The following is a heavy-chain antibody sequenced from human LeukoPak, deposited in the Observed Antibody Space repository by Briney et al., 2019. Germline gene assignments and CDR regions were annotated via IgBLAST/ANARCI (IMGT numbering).Heavy chain of an antibody. CDR3: AKGPLRHSSSSHYYYYMDV. D-gene: IGHD6-6*01. CDR1: GFTFSSYG. V-gene: IGHV3-33*06. J-gene: IGHJ6*03. Sequence: GRSLRLSCAASGFTFSSYGMHWVRQAPGKGLEWVAVIWYDGSNKYYADSVKGRFTISRDNSKNTLYLQMNSLRAEDTAVYYCAKGPLRHSSSSHYYYYMDVWGKGTTVTVSS. CDR2: IWYDGSNK.